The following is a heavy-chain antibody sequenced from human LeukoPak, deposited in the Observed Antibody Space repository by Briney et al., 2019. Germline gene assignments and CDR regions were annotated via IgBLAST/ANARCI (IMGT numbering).Heavy chain of an antibody. CDR3: AKEIWPTVTTPGHTHFDY. Sequence: GGSLRLSCAASGFTFSNYAMSWVRQAPGKGLEWVSAISGSGHSTDYADSVKGRFTISRDNSKNTLYLQMNSLRAEDTAVYYCAKEIWPTVTTPGHTHFDYWGQGTLVTVSS. V-gene: IGHV3-23*01. D-gene: IGHD4-17*01. CDR2: ISGSGHST. J-gene: IGHJ4*02. CDR1: GFTFSNYA.